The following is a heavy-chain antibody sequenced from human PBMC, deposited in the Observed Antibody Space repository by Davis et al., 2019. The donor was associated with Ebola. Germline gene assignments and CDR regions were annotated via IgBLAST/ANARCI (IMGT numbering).Heavy chain of an antibody. CDR1: GFTFSSYG. D-gene: IGHD5-18*01. CDR2: IWYDGSKK. CDR3: ARDRGRTWTPLPGYFDY. V-gene: IGHV3-33*01. J-gene: IGHJ4*02. Sequence: PGGSLRLSCAASGFTFSSYGMHWVRQAPGKGLEWVAVIWYDGSKKYYADSVKGRFTISRDNSKNTLYLQMNSLRAEDTAVYYCARDRGRTWTPLPGYFDYWGQGTLVTVSS.